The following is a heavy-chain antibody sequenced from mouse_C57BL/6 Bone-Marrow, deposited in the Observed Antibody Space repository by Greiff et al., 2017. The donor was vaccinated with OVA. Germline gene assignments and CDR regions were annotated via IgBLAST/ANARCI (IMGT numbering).Heavy chain of an antibody. Sequence: EVQLVESGGGLVQPKGSLKLSCAASGFSFNTYAMNWVRQAPGKGLEWVARIRSKSNNYATYYADSVKDRFTISRDDSESMLYLQMNNLKTEDTAMYYCVRPFPYDGSYWYFDVWGTGTTVTVSS. CDR3: VRPFPYDGSYWYFDV. CDR2: IRSKSNNYAT. V-gene: IGHV10-1*01. J-gene: IGHJ1*03. CDR1: GFSFNTYA. D-gene: IGHD2-3*01.